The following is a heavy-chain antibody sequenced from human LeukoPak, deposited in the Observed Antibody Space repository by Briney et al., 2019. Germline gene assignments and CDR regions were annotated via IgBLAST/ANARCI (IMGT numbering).Heavy chain of an antibody. Sequence: ASVKVSCKASGGTFSSYAISWVRQAPGQGLEWMGGIIPIFGTANYAQKFQGRVTIAADESTSTAYMELSSLRSEDTAVYYCATHPGSGWPLYYYYYGMDVWGKGTTVTVSS. CDR2: IIPIFGTA. J-gene: IGHJ6*04. V-gene: IGHV1-69*13. D-gene: IGHD6-19*01. CDR3: ATHPGSGWPLYYYYYGMDV. CDR1: GGTFSSYA.